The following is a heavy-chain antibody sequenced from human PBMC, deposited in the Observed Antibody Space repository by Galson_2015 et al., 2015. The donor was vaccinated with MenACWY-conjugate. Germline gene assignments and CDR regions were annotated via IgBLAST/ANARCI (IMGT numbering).Heavy chain of an antibody. CDR1: GYSFTNYW. J-gene: IGHJ6*02. D-gene: IGHD1-26*01. V-gene: IGHV5-51*01. CDR3: ARHPPGGRGMDV. CDR2: INPGLVNPGDSNI. Sequence: QSGAEVKKPGESLTISCKGSGYSFTNYWTGWVRQMPGKGLEWMGLINPGLVNPGDSNIRYSPSFQGQVTISADESISTAYLQWSSLKASDAAMYYCARHPPGGRGMDVWGRGTTVTVSS.